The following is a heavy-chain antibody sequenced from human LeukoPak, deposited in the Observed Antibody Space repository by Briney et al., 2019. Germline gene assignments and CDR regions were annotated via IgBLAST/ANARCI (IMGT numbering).Heavy chain of an antibody. V-gene: IGHV1-69*05. D-gene: IGHD5-18*01. Sequence: SVKVSCKASGGTFSSYAISWVRQAPGQGLEWMGGIIPIFGTANYAQKFQGRVTITTDESTSTAYMELSSLRSEDTAVYYCARGSYGYNWFDPWGQGTLVTVSS. J-gene: IGHJ5*02. CDR3: ARGSYGYNWFDP. CDR1: GGTFSSYA. CDR2: IIPIFGTA.